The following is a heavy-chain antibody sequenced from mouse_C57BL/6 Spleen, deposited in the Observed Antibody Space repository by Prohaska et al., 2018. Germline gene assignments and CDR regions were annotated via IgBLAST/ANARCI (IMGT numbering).Heavy chain of an antibody. D-gene: IGHD1-1*01. CDR1: GFTFSNYW. J-gene: IGHJ2*01. Sequence: EVQLEESGGGLVQPGGSMKLSCVASGFTFSNYWMTWVRLSPATGLEWAAQIRLKSGNEATQYAESVKGRFTISRDDSKRSVYLQMNNLRAEDNRIYYCTGPGSSLGDWGQGTTLTGAS. V-gene: IGHV6-3*01. CDR2: IRLKSGNEAT. CDR3: TGPGSSLGD.